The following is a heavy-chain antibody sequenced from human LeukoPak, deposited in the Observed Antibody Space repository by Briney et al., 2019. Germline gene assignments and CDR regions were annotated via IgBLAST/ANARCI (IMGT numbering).Heavy chain of an antibody. CDR3: ARVECISTTCFYLY. CDR1: GFTFSSYS. V-gene: IGHV3-21*01. Sequence: GGSLRLSCAASGFTFSSYSMNWVRLAPGKGLEWVSSISSSSRYIYFADSLKGRFTISRDNAKNSLYLQMNSLRAEDTAVYFCARVECISTTCFYLYWGQGTLVTVSS. CDR2: ISSSSRYI. D-gene: IGHD2-2*01. J-gene: IGHJ4*02.